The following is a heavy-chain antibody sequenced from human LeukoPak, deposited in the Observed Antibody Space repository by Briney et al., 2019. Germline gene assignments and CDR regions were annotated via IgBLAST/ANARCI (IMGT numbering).Heavy chain of an antibody. D-gene: IGHD3-10*01. CDR3: ARGLANFYYCGSGSYYKKPNYYMDV. CDR2: IYHSGST. V-gene: IGHV4-38-2*02. J-gene: IGHJ6*03. Sequence: SETLSLTCTVSGYSISSGYYWGWIRQPPGKGLEWIGSIYHSGSTYYNPSLKSRVTISVDTSKNQFSLKLSSVTAADTAVYYCARGLANFYYCGSGSYYKKPNYYMDVWGKGTTVTVSS. CDR1: GYSISSGYY.